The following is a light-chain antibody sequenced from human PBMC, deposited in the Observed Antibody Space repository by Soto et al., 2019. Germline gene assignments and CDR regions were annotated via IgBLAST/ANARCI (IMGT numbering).Light chain of an antibody. CDR2: GAS. CDR1: QSVSSD. J-gene: IGKJ4*01. Sequence: EIVMTQSPATRSGSPGERATLSCRASQSVSSDLAWYQHKPGQAPRLLIYGASTRATGIPVRFSGSGSGTDFTLTISSLQSEDFAVYYCQHYNNQPLTFGGGTKVDIK. CDR3: QHYNNQPLT. V-gene: IGKV3-15*01.